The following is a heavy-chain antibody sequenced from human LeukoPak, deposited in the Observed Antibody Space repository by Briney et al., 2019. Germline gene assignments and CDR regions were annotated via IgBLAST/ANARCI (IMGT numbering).Heavy chain of an antibody. J-gene: IGHJ5*02. Sequence: PGGSLRLSCRASGFSFKSYAMHWVRQAPGKGLEWLAFILHDGSKTYHADSINGRFTISRDNSNNILFLQMSSLTTEDTGVYYCAKDRYGSGNNWLDPWGQGTLVTVSS. CDR1: GFSFKSYA. CDR3: AKDRYGSGNNWLDP. V-gene: IGHV3-30*18. CDR2: ILHDGSKT. D-gene: IGHD3-10*01.